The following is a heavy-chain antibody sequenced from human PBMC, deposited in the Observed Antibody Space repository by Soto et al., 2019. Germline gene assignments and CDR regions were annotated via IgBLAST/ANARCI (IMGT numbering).Heavy chain of an antibody. J-gene: IGHJ4*02. Sequence: GESLKISCQGSGYSFASYWIGWVRQMPGKGLEWMGIVYPSDSDTRYSPPFQGQVTISADKSTATAYLQWSSLQASDTAMYYCARGPTTDYFDYWGQGALVTVSS. CDR2: VYPSDSDT. D-gene: IGHD1-26*01. CDR3: ARGPTTDYFDY. CDR1: GYSFASYW. V-gene: IGHV5-51*01.